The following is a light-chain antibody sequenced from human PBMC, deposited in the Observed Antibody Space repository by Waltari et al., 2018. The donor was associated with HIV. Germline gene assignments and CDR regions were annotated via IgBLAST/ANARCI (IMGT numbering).Light chain of an antibody. V-gene: IGLV2-14*03. CDR2: DVD. CDR1: SSDVGAYDY. J-gene: IGLJ1*01. CDR3: ASFTSGRLNV. Sequence: QSALTQPASVSGSPGQSITISCTGTSSDVGAYDYVSWYQQHPGKVPKLLIYDVDMRPSRISNRFSGSKSGNTASLTISGLRDDDEADYYCASFTSGRLNVFGTGTKVTVL.